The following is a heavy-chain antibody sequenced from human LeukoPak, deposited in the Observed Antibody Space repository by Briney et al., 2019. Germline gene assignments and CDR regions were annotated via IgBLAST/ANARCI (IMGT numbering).Heavy chain of an antibody. D-gene: IGHD3-10*01. Sequence: PSETLSLTCTVSGGSISSYYWGWIRQPPGKGLEWIGSIYYSGSTYYNPSFKSRVTISVDTSKNQFSLKLSSVTAADTAVYYCARHENYYGSGDNWFDPWGQGTLVTVSS. CDR3: ARHENYYGSGDNWFDP. CDR1: GGSISSYY. V-gene: IGHV4-39*01. J-gene: IGHJ5*02. CDR2: IYYSGST.